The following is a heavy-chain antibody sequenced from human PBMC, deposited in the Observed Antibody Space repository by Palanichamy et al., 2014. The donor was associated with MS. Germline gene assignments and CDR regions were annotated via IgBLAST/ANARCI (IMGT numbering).Heavy chain of an antibody. CDR1: GFTFSDHY. CDR3: ARVIVGPAAFDY. D-gene: IGHD1-26*01. Sequence: EVQLVESGGGLVQPGGSLRLSCVASGFTFSDHYMDWVRQAPGKGLEWVGRTRNEANSYTTEYAASVKGRFTISRDDSKNSLYLQMNSLKTEDTAVYYCARVIVGPAAFDYWGQGTLVTVSS. CDR2: TRNEANSYTT. J-gene: IGHJ4*02. V-gene: IGHV3-72*01.